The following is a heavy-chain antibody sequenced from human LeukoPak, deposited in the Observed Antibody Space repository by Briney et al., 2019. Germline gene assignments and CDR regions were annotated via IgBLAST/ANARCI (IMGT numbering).Heavy chain of an antibody. J-gene: IGHJ5*02. D-gene: IGHD3-16*01. Sequence: PSETLSLTCTVSGGSICAYYWNWIRQPPGKGLEWIGYIFYSGTTKYNPSLKSRVSMTVDTSENQFSLRLSSLTAADTAVYYCARGVLTFGGDNRFDPWGQGTLVTVSS. V-gene: IGHV4-59*01. CDR3: ARGVLTFGGDNRFDP. CDR2: IFYSGTT. CDR1: GGSICAYY.